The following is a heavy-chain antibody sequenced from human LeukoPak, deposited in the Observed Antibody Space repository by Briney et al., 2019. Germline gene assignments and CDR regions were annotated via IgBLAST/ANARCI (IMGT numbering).Heavy chain of an antibody. D-gene: IGHD3-10*01. V-gene: IGHV5-10-1*01. CDR1: GYSFTSYR. J-gene: IGHJ6*02. CDR3: ARHYGSGSYRYYGMDV. CDR2: IDPSDSYT. Sequence: GESLRISCKGSGYSFTSYRISWVRQMPGKGLEWMGRIDPSDSYTNYSPSFQGHVTISADKSISTAYLQWSSLKASDTAMYYCARHYGSGSYRYYGMDVWGQGTTVTVSS.